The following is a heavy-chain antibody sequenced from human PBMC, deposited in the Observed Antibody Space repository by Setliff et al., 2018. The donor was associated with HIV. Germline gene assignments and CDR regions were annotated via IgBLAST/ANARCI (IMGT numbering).Heavy chain of an antibody. CDR1: GGSFTTYY. D-gene: IGHD2-8*01. CDR2: FYTSGST. Sequence: PSETLSLTCTVSGGSFTTYYWSWLRQPPGKELEWIGYFYTSGSTNYNPSLKSRVTISIDTSKNQFSLKLNAVTAADTAVYYCATFSYDGTSGVFYPEDYWGQGARVTVSS. V-gene: IGHV4-4*09. CDR3: ATFSYDGTSGVFYPEDY. J-gene: IGHJ4*02.